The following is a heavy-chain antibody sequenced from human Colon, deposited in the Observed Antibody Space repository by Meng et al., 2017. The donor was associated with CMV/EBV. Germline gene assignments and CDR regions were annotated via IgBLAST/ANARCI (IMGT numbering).Heavy chain of an antibody. CDR3: AREGYPGGSEFGP. CDR1: GFSFSTSTYY. D-gene: IGHD2-15*01. CDR2: IYFRGST. V-gene: IGHV4-39*07. Sequence: FSGFSFSTSTYYWAWIRQPPGRGLEWIGSIYFRGSTYYNPSLKSRVAMSLDTSKSQFSLNLTSMTAADTAMYYCAREGYPGGSEFGPWGQGILVTVSS. J-gene: IGHJ5*02.